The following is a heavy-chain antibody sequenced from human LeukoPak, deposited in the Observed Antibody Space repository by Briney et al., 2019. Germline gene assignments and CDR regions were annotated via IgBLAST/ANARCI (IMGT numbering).Heavy chain of an antibody. J-gene: IGHJ4*02. V-gene: IGHV3-23*01. CDR2: ISGSGAST. CDR3: AKSYSSSWYFFDY. CDR1: GFTFSSYG. Sequence: PGGSLRLSCAASGFTFSSYGMSWVRQAPGKGLEWVSAISGSGASTYYADSVKGRFTVSRDNSKNTLYLQMSSLRAEDTAVYYCAKSYSSSWYFFDYWGQGTLVTVSS. D-gene: IGHD6-13*01.